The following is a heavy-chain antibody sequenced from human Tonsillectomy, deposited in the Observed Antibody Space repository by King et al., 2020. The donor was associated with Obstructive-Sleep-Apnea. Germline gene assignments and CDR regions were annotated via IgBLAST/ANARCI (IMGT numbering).Heavy chain of an antibody. J-gene: IGHJ5*02. D-gene: IGHD2-15*01. CDR2: IIPIIGEA. CDR1: GGSFSYYA. Sequence: VQLVESGAEVKRPGSSVKVSCKASGGSFSYYAVSWVRQAPGQGLEWMGGIIPIIGEANYAQKFQGRLKIIADKSTNTAYMELSSLRPEDTAVYYCAREGMRGNEYCVGGSCYYAYNWFDPWGQGTLVTVSS. V-gene: IGHV1-69*06. CDR3: AREGMRGNEYCVGGSCYYAYNWFDP.